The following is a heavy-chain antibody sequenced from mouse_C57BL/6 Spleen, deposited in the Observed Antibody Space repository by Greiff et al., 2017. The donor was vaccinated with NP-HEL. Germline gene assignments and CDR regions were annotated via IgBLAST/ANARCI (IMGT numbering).Heavy chain of an antibody. CDR1: GFTFSDYY. D-gene: IGHD2-4*01. CDR3: ARHYDSKLWYFDV. J-gene: IGHJ1*03. V-gene: IGHV5-12*01. CDR2: ISNGGGST. Sequence: EVNLVESGGGLVQPGGSLKLSCAASGFTFSDYYMYWVRQTPEKRLEWVAYISNGGGSTYYPDTVKGRFTISRDNAKNTLYLQMSRLKSEDTAMYYCARHYDSKLWYFDVWGTGTTVTVSS.